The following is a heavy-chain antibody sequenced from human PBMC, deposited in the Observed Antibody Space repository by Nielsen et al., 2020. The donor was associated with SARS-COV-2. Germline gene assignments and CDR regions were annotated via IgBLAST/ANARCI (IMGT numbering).Heavy chain of an antibody. V-gene: IGHV3-30*04. Sequence: SCAASGFTFSSYAMHWVRQAPGKGLEWVAVISYDGSNKYYADSVKGRFTISRDNSKNTLYLQMNSLKTEDTAVYFCTRVNPISDSWFDAFDIWGQGTMVTVST. CDR3: TRVNPISDSWFDAFDI. D-gene: IGHD6-13*01. CDR1: GFTFSSYA. CDR2: ISYDGSNK. J-gene: IGHJ3*02.